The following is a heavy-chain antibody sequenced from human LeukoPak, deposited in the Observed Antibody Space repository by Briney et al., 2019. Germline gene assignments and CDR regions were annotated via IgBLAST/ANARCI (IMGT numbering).Heavy chain of an antibody. Sequence: GGSLRLSCAASGFTFSSYSMNWVRQAPGKGLEWVSYISSSSSTIYYADSVKGRFTISRDNAKNSLYLQMNSLRAEDTAVYYCARDPLARCSSCPPSYYYGMDVWGQGTTVTVSS. CDR3: ARDPLARCSSCPPSYYYGMDV. D-gene: IGHD2-2*01. V-gene: IGHV3-48*01. CDR2: ISSSSSTI. J-gene: IGHJ6*02. CDR1: GFTFSSYS.